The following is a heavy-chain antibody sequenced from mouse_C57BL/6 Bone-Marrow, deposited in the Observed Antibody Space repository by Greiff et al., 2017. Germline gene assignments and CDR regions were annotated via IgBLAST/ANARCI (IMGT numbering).Heavy chain of an antibody. J-gene: IGHJ4*01. CDR2: IYPRDGST. CDR3: ARAGTGYAMDY. CDR1: GYTFTSYD. Sequence: VQLQQSGPELVKPGASVKLSCKASGYTFTSYDLNWVKQRPGQGLEWIGWIYPRDGSTKYNEKFKGKATLTVDTSSSTAYMELHSLTSEDSAVYFCARAGTGYAMDYWGQGTSVTVSS. V-gene: IGHV1-85*01. D-gene: IGHD3-3*01.